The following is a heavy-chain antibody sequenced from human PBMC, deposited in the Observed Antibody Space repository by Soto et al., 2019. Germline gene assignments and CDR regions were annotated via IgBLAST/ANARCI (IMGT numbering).Heavy chain of an antibody. J-gene: IGHJ6*02. CDR2: IRPSTSHI. Sequence: EVHLVESGGGLVKPGGSLRLSCAVSGFTFSTCTMNWVRQAPGKGLEWVSSIRPSTSHIYYADSVKGRFTISRDNAENSLFLQMNSLRAEDTAVYYCSGCSGGACHQNYGMDVWGQGTTVTVSS. CDR1: GFTFSTCT. V-gene: IGHV3-21*01. D-gene: IGHD2-15*01. CDR3: SGCSGGACHQNYGMDV.